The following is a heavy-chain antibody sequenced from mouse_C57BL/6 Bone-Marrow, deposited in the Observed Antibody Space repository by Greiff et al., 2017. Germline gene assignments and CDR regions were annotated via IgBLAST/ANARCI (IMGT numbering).Heavy chain of an antibody. CDR2: ISSGRSTI. Sequence: EVQLQESGGGLVKPGGSLKLSCAASGFTFSDYGMHWVRQAPEKGLEWVAYISSGRSTIYYADTVKGRFTISRDNAKNTLFLQMTSLRSEDTAMYYCARTNWDPYWYFDVWGTGTTVTVSS. V-gene: IGHV5-17*01. J-gene: IGHJ1*03. CDR1: GFTFSDYG. CDR3: ARTNWDPYWYFDV. D-gene: IGHD4-1*01.